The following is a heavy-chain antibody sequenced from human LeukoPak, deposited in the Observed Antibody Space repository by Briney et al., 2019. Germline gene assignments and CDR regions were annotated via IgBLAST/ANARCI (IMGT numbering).Heavy chain of an antibody. CDR1: GFTFSSYV. D-gene: IGHD1-20*01. J-gene: IGHJ5*02. V-gene: IGHV3-64*01. Sequence: GGSLRLSCAASGFTFSSYVMLWVRQAPGMGLEYVSSIDPDGETSYYANSVKGRFTISRDNSNNMLYLHMGSLTSEDMAVYYCAAQGGLTGAYDPWGQGTLVTVS. CDR2: IDPDGETS. CDR3: AAQGGLTGAYDP.